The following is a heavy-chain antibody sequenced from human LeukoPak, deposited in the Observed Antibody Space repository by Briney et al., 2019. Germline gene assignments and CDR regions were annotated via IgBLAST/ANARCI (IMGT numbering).Heavy chain of an antibody. J-gene: IGHJ4*02. CDR3: ARDYGGSGYSLFDY. D-gene: IGHD3-22*01. V-gene: IGHV4-59*01. CDR2: IYYSGST. Sequence: SETLSLTRTVSGGSISSYYWSWIRQPPGKGLEWIGYIYYSGSTNYNPSLKSRVTISVDTSKNQFSLKLSSVTAADTAVYYCARDYGGSGYSLFDYWGQGTLVTVSS. CDR1: GGSISSYY.